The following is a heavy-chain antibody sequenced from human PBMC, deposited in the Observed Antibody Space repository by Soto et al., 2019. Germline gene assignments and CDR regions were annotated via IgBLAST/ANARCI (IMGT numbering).Heavy chain of an antibody. V-gene: IGHV3-23*01. J-gene: IGHJ4*02. CDR3: AKDSPLSGEYQDLDY. CDR2: LTPSGDYT. D-gene: IGHD1-26*01. Sequence: GGSLRLSCAASGFTFGGNAMTWVRQPPGKGLEWVSALTPSGDYTYYADSVKGRFTISRDNSKNTLYLQMNSLRAEDTAVYYCAKDSPLSGEYQDLDYWGQGTLVTVSS. CDR1: GFTFGGNA.